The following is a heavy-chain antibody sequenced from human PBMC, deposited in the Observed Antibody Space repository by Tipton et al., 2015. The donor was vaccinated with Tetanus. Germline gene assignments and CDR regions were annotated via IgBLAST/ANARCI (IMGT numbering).Heavy chain of an antibody. J-gene: IGHJ4*02. CDR1: GLTFSRYG. D-gene: IGHD6-13*01. Sequence: SLRLSCAVSGLTFSRYGMSWVRQAPGKPLEWVSSVSGSGDTSYYADSVKGRFTISRDNSKNKLYLQMNSLRVDDTAVYYCAKEGLSAFDYWGQGTLVSVSS. V-gene: IGHV3-23*01. CDR3: AKEGLSAFDY. CDR2: VSGSGDTS.